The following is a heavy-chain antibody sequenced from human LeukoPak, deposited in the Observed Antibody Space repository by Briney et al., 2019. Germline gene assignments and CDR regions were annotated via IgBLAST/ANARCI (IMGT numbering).Heavy chain of an antibody. Sequence: ASVKVSCKASGYTFTDYSMHWVRQAPGQGLEWMGWINPNSGGTNYTQKFQGRVTMTRDTSISTAHMELISLRSDDTAVYYCASGMEGWYFDLWGRGTLVTVSS. CDR3: ASGMEGWYFDL. V-gene: IGHV1-2*02. J-gene: IGHJ2*01. D-gene: IGHD3-3*01. CDR1: GYTFTDYS. CDR2: INPNSGGT.